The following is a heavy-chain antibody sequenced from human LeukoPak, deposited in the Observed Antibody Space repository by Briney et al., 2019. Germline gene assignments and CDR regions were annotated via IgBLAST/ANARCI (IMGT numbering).Heavy chain of an antibody. CDR3: AKDTHVAVTGTFDS. CDR2: LNWNSAAT. Sequence: QAGMSLRLSCAASGFTFDDFAMHWVRHAPGKGLEWVSGLNWNSAATGYADSVKGRFTISRDNAKNSLYLQMNSLGPEDTAFYYCAKDTHVAVTGTFDSWGQGTLVTVSS. CDR1: GFTFDDFA. V-gene: IGHV3-9*01. J-gene: IGHJ4*02. D-gene: IGHD6-19*01.